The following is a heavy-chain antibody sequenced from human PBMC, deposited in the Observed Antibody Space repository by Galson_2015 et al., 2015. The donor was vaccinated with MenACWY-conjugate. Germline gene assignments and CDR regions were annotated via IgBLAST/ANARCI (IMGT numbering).Heavy chain of an antibody. CDR3: ASAYCRSSSTSTYTNHFQY. J-gene: IGHJ1*01. CDR1: GFTFSIYA. V-gene: IGHV3-30*01. Sequence: SLRLSCAASGFTFSIYAMHWVRQAPGKGLEWVAVMSYDGTIQYYADSVKGRFTISRDNSKNTLSLQMNSQRAEDTAVYYCASAYCRSSSTSTYTNHFQYRGQGTLVTVSS. CDR2: MSYDGTIQ. D-gene: IGHD2-2*01.